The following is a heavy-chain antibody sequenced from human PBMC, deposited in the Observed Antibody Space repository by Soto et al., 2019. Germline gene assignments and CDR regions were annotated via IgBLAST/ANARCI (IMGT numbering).Heavy chain of an antibody. CDR1: GFTFSSYA. CDR2: ISGSGGST. D-gene: IGHD6-13*01. V-gene: IGHV3-23*01. CDR3: AKDLGLPSSSWYGSNYFDY. J-gene: IGHJ4*02. Sequence: GGSLRLSCAASGFTFSSYAMSWVRQAPGKGLEWVSAISGSGGSTYYADSVKGRFTISRDNSKNTLYLQMNSLRAEDTAVYYCAKDLGLPSSSWYGSNYFDYWGQGTLVTVSS.